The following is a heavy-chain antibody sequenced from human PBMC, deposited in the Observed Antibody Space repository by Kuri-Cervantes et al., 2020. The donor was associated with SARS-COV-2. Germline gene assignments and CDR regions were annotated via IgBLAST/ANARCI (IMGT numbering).Heavy chain of an antibody. J-gene: IGHJ6*04. CDR2: IKEDGSQR. Sequence: AGSLRLSCSASVFTFSGYWMTWVRQAPGKGLEWVANIKEDGSQRYYVDSVKGRFTISRDDSKNTLHLQMDSLRGEDTAVYYCAKSGSSSSSYVSRLDVWGKGTTVPSPQ. CDR3: AKSGSSSSSYVSRLDV. D-gene: IGHD3-16*01. V-gene: IGHV3-7*03. CDR1: VFTFSGYW.